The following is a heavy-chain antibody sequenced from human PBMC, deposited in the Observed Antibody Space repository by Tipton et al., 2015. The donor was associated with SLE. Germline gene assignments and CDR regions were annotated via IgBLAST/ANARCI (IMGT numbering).Heavy chain of an antibody. J-gene: IGHJ4*02. CDR3: AVLGGFFDY. CDR2: ISGTGSTT. D-gene: IGHD3-16*01. V-gene: IGHV3-23*01. CDR1: GFTFSSYA. Sequence: SLRFSCAASGFTFSSYAMSWVREAPGKGLEWVSAISGTGSTTYYADSVKGRFTISRDNSKNTLYLQMNRLRAEDTAVYYCAVLGGFFDYWGQGTLVTVSS.